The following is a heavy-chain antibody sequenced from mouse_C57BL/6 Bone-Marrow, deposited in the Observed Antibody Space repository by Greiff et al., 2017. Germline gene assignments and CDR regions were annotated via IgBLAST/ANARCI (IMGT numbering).Heavy chain of an antibody. Sequence: EVHLVESGGGLVQPGGSLKLSCAASGFTFSDYYMYWVRQTPEKRLEWVAYISNGGGSTYYPDTVKGRFTISRDNAKNTLYLQMSRLKSEDTAMYYCARLGYYAMDYWGQGTSVTVSS. CDR2: ISNGGGST. J-gene: IGHJ4*01. CDR3: ARLGYYAMDY. V-gene: IGHV5-12*01. CDR1: GFTFSDYY.